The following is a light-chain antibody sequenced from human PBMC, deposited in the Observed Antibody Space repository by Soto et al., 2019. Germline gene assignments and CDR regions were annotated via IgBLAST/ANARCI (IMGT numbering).Light chain of an antibody. CDR2: AAT. J-gene: IGKJ4*01. V-gene: IGKV1-6*02. CDR1: QGIGND. Sequence: AIQMAQSPSSLSASVGDRVTITCRASQGIGNDVGWYQQKPGKAPKLLLYAATTLQSGVPSRFSGTSSGTDFSLTISSLQPENVATYYCLQDHNYPRTFGGGTKVEIK. CDR3: LQDHNYPRT.